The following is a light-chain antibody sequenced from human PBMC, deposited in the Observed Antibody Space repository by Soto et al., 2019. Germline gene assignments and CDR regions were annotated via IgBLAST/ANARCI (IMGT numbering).Light chain of an antibody. V-gene: IGKV3-20*01. J-gene: IGKJ5*01. CDR1: QSLSGNY. CDR3: QQYGSSPIT. Sequence: EIVLTQSPGTLSLSPGERATLSCRASQSLSGNYLAWYQQKPGQAPRFLIYGASNRATGIPDRFSGGGSGTDFALTISRPEPEDSAVYYCQQYGSSPITFGQGTRLEMK. CDR2: GAS.